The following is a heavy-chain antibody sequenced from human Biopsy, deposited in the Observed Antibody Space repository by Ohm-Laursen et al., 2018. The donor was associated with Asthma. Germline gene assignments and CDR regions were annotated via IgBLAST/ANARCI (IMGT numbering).Heavy chain of an antibody. CDR2: ISYDGSNK. D-gene: IGHD4-23*01. CDR1: GFTFSSYG. CDR3: ARGNHHLDYGGNSGAFDI. J-gene: IGHJ3*02. Sequence: SLRLSCAASGFTFSSYGMHWDRQAPGKGLEWVAVISYDGSNKYYADSVKGRFTISRDNSKNTLYLQMNSLRAEDTAVYYCARGNHHLDYGGNSGAFDIWGQGTMVTVSS. V-gene: IGHV3-30*03.